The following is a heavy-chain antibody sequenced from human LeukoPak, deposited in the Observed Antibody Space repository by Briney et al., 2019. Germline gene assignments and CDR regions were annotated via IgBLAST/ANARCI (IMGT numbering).Heavy chain of an antibody. V-gene: IGHV4-59*01. CDR1: GGSISSYY. CDR2: IYYSGST. Sequence: SETLSLTCTVFGGSISSYYWIWIGQPPGKGLEWIGYIYYSGSTNYNPSLKSRVTISVDTPKNQFSLKLSSVTAADPAVYYCASVMGPIDQLLHYWGQGTLVTVSS. CDR3: ASVMGPIDQLLHY. D-gene: IGHD2-2*01. J-gene: IGHJ4*02.